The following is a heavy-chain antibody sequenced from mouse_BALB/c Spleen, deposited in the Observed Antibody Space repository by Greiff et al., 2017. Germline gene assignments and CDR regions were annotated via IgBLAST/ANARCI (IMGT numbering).Heavy chain of an antibody. CDR1: GYTFSSYW. V-gene: IGHV1-9*01. CDR2: ILPGSGST. Sequence: VQLQQSGAELMKPGASVKISCKATGYTFSSYWIEWVKQRPGHGLEWIGEILPGSGSTNYNEKFKGKATFTADTSSNTAYMQLSSLTSEDSAVYYCARLYPPRAWFAYWGQGTLVTVSA. D-gene: IGHD2-12*01. CDR3: ARLYPPRAWFAY. J-gene: IGHJ3*01.